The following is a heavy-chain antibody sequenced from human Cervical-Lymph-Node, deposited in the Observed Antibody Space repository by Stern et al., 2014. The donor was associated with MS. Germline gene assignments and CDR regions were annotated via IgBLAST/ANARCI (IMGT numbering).Heavy chain of an antibody. V-gene: IGHV3-74*02. CDR2: INSDGSST. Sequence: EMQLVESGGGLVQPGGSLRLSCAASGFTFSSYWMHWVRQAPGKGLVWVSRINSDGSSTSYADSVKGRFTISRDNAKNTLYLQMNSLRAEDTAVYYCSRINYGDDQFFDYWGQGTLVTVSS. J-gene: IGHJ4*02. CDR3: SRINYGDDQFFDY. D-gene: IGHD4-17*01. CDR1: GFTFSSYW.